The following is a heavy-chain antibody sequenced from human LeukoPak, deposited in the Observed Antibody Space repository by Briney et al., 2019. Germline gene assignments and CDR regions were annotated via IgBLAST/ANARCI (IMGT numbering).Heavy chain of an antibody. CDR2: FDPEDGET. CDR3: ATKLPNYYDSSGYYYVSWFDP. D-gene: IGHD3-22*01. CDR1: GYTLTELS. J-gene: IGHJ5*02. V-gene: IGHV1-24*01. Sequence: ASVKVSCRVSGYTLTELSMHWVRQAPGKGLEWMGGFDPEDGETIYAQKFQGRVTMTEDTSTDTAYMELSSLRSEDTAVYYCATKLPNYYDSSGYYYVSWFDPWGQGTLVTVSS.